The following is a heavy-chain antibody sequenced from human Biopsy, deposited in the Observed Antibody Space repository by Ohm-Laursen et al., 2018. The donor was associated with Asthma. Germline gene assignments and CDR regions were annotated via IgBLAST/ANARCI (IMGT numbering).Heavy chain of an antibody. V-gene: IGHV3-23*01. Sequence: SLRLSCAASGFTFSSYAMSWVRQPPGKGLEWVSAISGSGGSTYYADSVKGRFTISRDNSKNTLHLQMNSLRAEDTAVYYCAKAREDIVVVAAVSDSWGQGTLVTVSS. D-gene: IGHD2-15*01. J-gene: IGHJ4*02. CDR3: AKAREDIVVVAAVSDS. CDR2: ISGSGGST. CDR1: GFTFSSYA.